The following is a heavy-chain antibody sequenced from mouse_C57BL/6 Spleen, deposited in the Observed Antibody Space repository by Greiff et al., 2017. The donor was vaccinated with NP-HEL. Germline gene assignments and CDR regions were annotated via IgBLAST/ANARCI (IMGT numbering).Heavy chain of an antibody. CDR1: GYTFTSYG. J-gene: IGHJ1*01. V-gene: IGHV1-81*01. D-gene: IGHD2-3*01. CDR2: IYPRSGDT. Sequence: QVQLQQSGAELARPGASVKLSCKASGYTFTSYGMRWVKQRPGQGLEWIGEIYPRSGDTYYNEKFKGKATLTADKSSSTAYMALRSLTSEDAEVDFCARSTDWDDGYWGQGTTVTVSS. CDR3: ARSTDWDDGY.